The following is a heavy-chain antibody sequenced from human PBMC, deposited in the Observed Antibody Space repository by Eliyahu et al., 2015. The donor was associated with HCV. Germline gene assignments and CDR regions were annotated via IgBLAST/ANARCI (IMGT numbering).Heavy chain of an antibody. Sequence: QVQLVQSGAEVKKPGXSVXVSCKASGYTFXGYYMHWXXQAPGQGLEWMGWINPNSGGTNYAQKFQGRVTMTRDTSISTAYMELSRLRSDDTAVYYCAREGDYDFGYGMDVWGQGTTVTVSS. D-gene: IGHD3-3*01. CDR3: AREGDYDFGYGMDV. V-gene: IGHV1-2*02. CDR2: INPNSGGT. J-gene: IGHJ6*02. CDR1: GYTFXGYY.